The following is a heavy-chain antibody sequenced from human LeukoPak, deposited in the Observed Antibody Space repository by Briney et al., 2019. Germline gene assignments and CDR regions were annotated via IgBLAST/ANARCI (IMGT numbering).Heavy chain of an antibody. CDR2: ISGSGGST. CDR3: AKVMRDYPYYFDY. Sequence: PGGSLRLSCAASGFTFSSYGMSWVRQAPGKGLEWVSAISGSGGSTYYADSVKGRFTISRDNSKNTLYLQMNSLRAEDTAVYYCAKVMRDYPYYFDYWGQGTLVTVSS. J-gene: IGHJ4*02. V-gene: IGHV3-23*01. CDR1: GFTFSSYG. D-gene: IGHD4-11*01.